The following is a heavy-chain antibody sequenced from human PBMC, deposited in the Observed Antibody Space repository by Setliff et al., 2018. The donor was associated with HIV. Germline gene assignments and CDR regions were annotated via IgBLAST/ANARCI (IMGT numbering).Heavy chain of an antibody. CDR1: GYTFTNYG. CDR2: ISPYNGRT. J-gene: IGHJ6*03. Sequence: ASVKVSCKASGYTFTNYGICWVRQAPGHGLEWMGWISPYNGRTENDDKVQGRVTMTTDASTNTAYMEVRNLTSDDTAVYYCARGRGSQSYYYLDVWGKGTTVTVSS. D-gene: IGHD3-10*01. V-gene: IGHV1-18*01. CDR3: ARGRGSQSYYYLDV.